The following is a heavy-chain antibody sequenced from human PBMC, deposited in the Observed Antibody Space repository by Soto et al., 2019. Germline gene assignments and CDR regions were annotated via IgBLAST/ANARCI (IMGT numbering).Heavy chain of an antibody. D-gene: IGHD6-19*01. CDR3: ARAVAVAADFDY. J-gene: IGHJ4*02. Sequence: AASVKVSCKASGYTFTSYDINWVRQATGQGLEWMGWMNPNIDNTGYAQKFQGRVTMTRNTSINTAYMELSSLRSEDTAVYFCARAVAVAADFDYWGQGTLVTVSS. V-gene: IGHV1-8*01. CDR2: MNPNIDNT. CDR1: GYTFTSYD.